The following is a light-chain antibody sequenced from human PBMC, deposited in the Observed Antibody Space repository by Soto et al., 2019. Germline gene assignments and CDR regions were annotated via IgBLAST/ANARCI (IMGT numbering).Light chain of an antibody. J-gene: IGKJ1*01. CDR2: WAS. V-gene: IGKV4-1*01. CDR1: RSVLYSSNNKNY. CDR3: QQYYSTPRT. Sequence: DIVMTQSPDSLAVSLGERATINCKSSRSVLYSSNNKNYLAWYQQKPGQPPKLLIYWASTRESGVPDRFSGSGSGTDFPLSISSLQAEDVAVYYFQQYYSTPRTFGQGTKVEIK.